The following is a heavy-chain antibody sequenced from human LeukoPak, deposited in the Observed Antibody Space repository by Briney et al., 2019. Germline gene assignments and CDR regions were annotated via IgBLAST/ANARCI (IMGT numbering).Heavy chain of an antibody. V-gene: IGHV3-23*01. J-gene: IGHJ4*02. CDR1: GFTFSSYA. CDR3: AKDRGYSTYDHFDY. D-gene: IGHD5-12*01. Sequence: PGGSLRLSCAASGFTFSSYAMSWVRQAPGKGLEWVSAISGGGSTYYADSVRGRFTISRDNSKNTLYLQMNSLRADDTAVYYCAKDRGYSTYDHFDYWGQGTLVTVSS. CDR2: ISGGGST.